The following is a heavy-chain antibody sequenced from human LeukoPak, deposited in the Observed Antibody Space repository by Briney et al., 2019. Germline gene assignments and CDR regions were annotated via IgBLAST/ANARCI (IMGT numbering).Heavy chain of an antibody. CDR3: TRVRSGNDFDN. D-gene: IGHD3-10*01. V-gene: IGHV3-49*04. CDR2: IRSKGYGGTT. CDR1: GFTFSDYW. Sequence: PGGSLRLSCAASGFTFSDYWMSWVRQAPGKGLEWVGFIRSKGYGGTTEYAASVKGRFTLSRDDSKSSVYLQMSSLKTEDTAVYYCTRVRSGNDFDNWGQGTLVTVSS. J-gene: IGHJ4*02.